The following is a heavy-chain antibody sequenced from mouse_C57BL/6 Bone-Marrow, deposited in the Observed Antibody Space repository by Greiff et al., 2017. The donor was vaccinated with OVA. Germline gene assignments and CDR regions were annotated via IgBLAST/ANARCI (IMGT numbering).Heavy chain of an antibody. J-gene: IGHJ2*01. CDR1: GYTFTDHT. D-gene: IGHD1-1*01. Sequence: VQLVESDAELVKPGASVKISCKVSGYTFTDHTIHWMKQRPEQGLEWIGYIYPRDGSTKYNEKFKGKATLTADKSSSTAYMQLNRLTSEDSAVYFCARVRAYYYGPYYFDYWGQGTTLTVSS. V-gene: IGHV1-78*01. CDR3: ARVRAYYYGPYYFDY. CDR2: IYPRDGST.